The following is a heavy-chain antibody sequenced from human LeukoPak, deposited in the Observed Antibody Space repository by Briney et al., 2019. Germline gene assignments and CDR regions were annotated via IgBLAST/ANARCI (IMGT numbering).Heavy chain of an antibody. J-gene: IGHJ4*02. CDR3: ARALLLWFGEQRYYFDY. CDR1: GYTFTGYY. V-gene: IGHV1-2*02. CDR2: INPNSGGT. Sequence: GASVKVSCKASGYTFTGYYMHWVRQAPGQGLEWMGWINPNSGGTKYAQKFQGRVTMTRDTSITTAYMELSSLRSDDTAVYYCARALLLWFGEQRYYFDYWGQGTLVTVSS. D-gene: IGHD3-10*01.